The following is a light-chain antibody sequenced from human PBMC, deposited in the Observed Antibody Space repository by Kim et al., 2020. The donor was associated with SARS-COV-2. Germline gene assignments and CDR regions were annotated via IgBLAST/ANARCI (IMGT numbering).Light chain of an antibody. CDR2: GAS. Sequence: IVLTQSPGTLSLSPGERATLSCRASQSLSSEYLAWYQQTSGQPPRLLIFGASSRAAGIPDRFSGSGSGTDFTLTISRLEPEDFAVYYCQQYTRSPPSHTVGQRITL. J-gene: IGKJ2*01. V-gene: IGKV3-20*01. CDR1: QSLSSEY. CDR3: QQYTRSPPSHT.